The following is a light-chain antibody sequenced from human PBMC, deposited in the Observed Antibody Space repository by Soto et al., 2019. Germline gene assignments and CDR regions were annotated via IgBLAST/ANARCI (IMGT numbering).Light chain of an antibody. CDR1: QSVSNNY. V-gene: IGKV3-11*01. CDR3: QQHANWPLT. CDR2: EAS. Sequence: EIGLTQSPGTLSLSPGERATLSCRASQSVSNNYLAWYQQKPGQAPRLLIYEASTRATGIPARFSGSGSGTDFTLTISSLEPEDFAVYYCQQHANWPLTFGGGTKVDIK. J-gene: IGKJ4*01.